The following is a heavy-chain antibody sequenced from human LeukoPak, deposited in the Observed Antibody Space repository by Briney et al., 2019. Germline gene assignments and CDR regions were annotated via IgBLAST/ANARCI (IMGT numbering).Heavy chain of an antibody. CDR3: ARQVTTVTVFDY. J-gene: IGHJ4*02. CDR1: GCTFTGYY. CDR2: INPNSGGT. Sequence: ASVKVSCKASGCTFTGYYMHWVRQAPGQGLEWMGRINPNSGGTNYAQKFQGRVTMTRDTSISTAYMELSRLRSDDTAVYYCARQVTTVTVFDYWGQGTLVTVSS. V-gene: IGHV1-2*06. D-gene: IGHD4-17*01.